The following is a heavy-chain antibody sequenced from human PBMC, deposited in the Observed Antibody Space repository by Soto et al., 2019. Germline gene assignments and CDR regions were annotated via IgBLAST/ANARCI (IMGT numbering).Heavy chain of an antibody. J-gene: IGHJ6*02. CDR2: IIPVFGTA. D-gene: IGHD2-2*01. CDR3: AKVRYSSPMGYYYGMDV. V-gene: IGHV1-69*01. Sequence: QAQLEQSGGEVKKPGSSVKVSCKASRVAFSKFIVTWVRQAPGLGLEWVGGIIPVFGTANYAQKFQGRVTITADESTSTSYMEVNNLSSEETAVYYCAKVRYSSPMGYYYGMDVWGQGTTVTVSS. CDR1: RVAFSKFI.